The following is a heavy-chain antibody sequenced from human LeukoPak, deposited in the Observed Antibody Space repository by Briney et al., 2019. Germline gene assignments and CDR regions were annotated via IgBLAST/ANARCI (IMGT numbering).Heavy chain of an antibody. CDR1: GGSFSGYY. D-gene: IGHD5-18*01. CDR3: ARVGYSYGYLSYYYGMDV. Sequence: PSETLSLTCAVYGGSFSGYYWSWIRQPPGKGLEWIGEINHSGSTNYNPSLKSRVTISVDTSKNQFSLKLSSVTAADTAVYYCARVGYSYGYLSYYYGMDVWGQGTTVTVSS. J-gene: IGHJ6*02. CDR2: INHSGST. V-gene: IGHV4-34*01.